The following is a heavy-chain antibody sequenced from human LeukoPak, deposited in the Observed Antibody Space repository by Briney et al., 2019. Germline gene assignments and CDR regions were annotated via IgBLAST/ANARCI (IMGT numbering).Heavy chain of an antibody. CDR3: ARGIGSSSDY. V-gene: IGHV4-4*09. CDR1: GDSLGIYK. J-gene: IGHJ4*02. Sequence: SETLSLTCSVSGDSLGIYKWSWIRQPPGKGLEWIAHISSSGSAIYNPSLMSRVSMAVDTPKNQFSLRLISVTAADTAVYYCARGIGSSSDYWGQGTLVTVSS. CDR2: ISSSGSA. D-gene: IGHD6-6*01.